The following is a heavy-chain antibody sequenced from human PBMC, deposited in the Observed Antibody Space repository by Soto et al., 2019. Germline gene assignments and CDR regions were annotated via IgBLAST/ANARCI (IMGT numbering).Heavy chain of an antibody. V-gene: IGHV1-69*06. CDR1: GGTFSSYA. CDR3: ARVGGTVGYTYGLDY. J-gene: IGHJ4*02. D-gene: IGHD5-18*01. Sequence: QVQLVQSGAEVKKPGSSVKVSCKASGGTFSSYAISWVRQAPGQGLEWMGGIIPVFGTGIYAQKFQGRVTITADKSTNTAYMELSSLRSEDTAVYFCARVGGTVGYTYGLDYWGQGTLVTVSS. CDR2: IIPVFGTG.